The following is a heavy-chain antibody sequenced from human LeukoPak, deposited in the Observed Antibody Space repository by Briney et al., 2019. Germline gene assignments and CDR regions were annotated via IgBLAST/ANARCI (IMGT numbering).Heavy chain of an antibody. D-gene: IGHD2-2*01. CDR2: IYYSGST. CDR1: GGSISSSSYY. V-gene: IGHV4-39*07. CDR3: ARASVVPAAILYNWFDP. J-gene: IGHJ5*02. Sequence: SETLSLTCTVSGGSISSSSYYWGWIRQPPGKGLEWIGSIYYSGSTYYNPSLKSRVTISVDTSKNQFSLKLSSVTAADTAVYYCARASVVPAAILYNWFDPWGQGTLVTVSS.